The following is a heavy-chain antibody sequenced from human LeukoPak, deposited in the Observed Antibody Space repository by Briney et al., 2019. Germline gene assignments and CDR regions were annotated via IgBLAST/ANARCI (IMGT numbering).Heavy chain of an antibody. D-gene: IGHD4-23*01. CDR2: INSDGSST. CDR1: GFTFSSYW. CDR3: ARDYGGSSPFDY. Sequence: GGSLRLSCAASGFTFSSYWMHWVRQAPGKGLVWVSRINSDGSSTSYADSVKGRFTISRDNAKNSLYLQMNGLRAEDTAVYYCARDYGGSSPFDYWGQGTLVTVSS. V-gene: IGHV3-74*01. J-gene: IGHJ4*02.